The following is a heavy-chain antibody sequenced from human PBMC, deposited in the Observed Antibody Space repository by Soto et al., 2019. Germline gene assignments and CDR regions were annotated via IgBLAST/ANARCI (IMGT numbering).Heavy chain of an antibody. D-gene: IGHD1-26*01. CDR3: ARVPRGWELPDC. Sequence: SETLSLTCTVSGGSISSYYWSWIRQPPGKGLEWIGYIYYSGSTNYNPSLKSRATISVDTSKNQFSLKLSSVTAADTAVYYCARVPRGWELPDCWGQGTLVTVSS. V-gene: IGHV4-59*01. J-gene: IGHJ4*02. CDR2: IYYSGST. CDR1: GGSISSYY.